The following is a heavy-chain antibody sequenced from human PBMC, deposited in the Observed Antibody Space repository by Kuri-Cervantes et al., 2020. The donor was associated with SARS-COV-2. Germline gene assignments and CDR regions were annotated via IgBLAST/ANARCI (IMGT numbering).Heavy chain of an antibody. CDR3: ARGRESVVPATILGLGYVLSVSMDV. CDR1: GGSISSGGYY. D-gene: IGHD2-2*01. V-gene: IGHV4-31*03. Sequence: SETLSLTCTVSGGSISSGGYYWSWIRQHPGKGREWIGYIYYSGSTSYNPSLSSRVPISVDMSKNQFSLRQSSVTAADTAMYYCARGRESVVPATILGLGYVLSVSMDVWGKGTPVTVSS. CDR2: IYYSGST. J-gene: IGHJ6*03.